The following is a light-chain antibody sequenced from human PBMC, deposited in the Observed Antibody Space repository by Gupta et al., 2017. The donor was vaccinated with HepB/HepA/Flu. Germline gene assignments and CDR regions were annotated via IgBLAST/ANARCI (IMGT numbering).Light chain of an antibody. CDR1: NIGTKS. CDR2: DDS. J-gene: IGLJ2*01. CDR3: QVWDSSSDHRVI. V-gene: IGLV3-21*03. Sequence: SYVLTQPPSVSVAPGKTARITCGGNNIGTKSVHWYQQKEPGQAPVLVVYDDSNRPSGIPERFSGSNSGNTASLSISRVEAGDEADYYCQVWDSSSDHRVIFGGGTKLAVL.